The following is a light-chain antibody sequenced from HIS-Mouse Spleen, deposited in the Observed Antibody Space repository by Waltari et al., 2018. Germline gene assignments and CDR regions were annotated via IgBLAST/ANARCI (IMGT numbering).Light chain of an antibody. CDR2: DVS. CDR3: SSYTSSSFNVV. J-gene: IGLJ2*01. V-gene: IGLV2-14*03. CDR1: SSDVGGYNY. Sequence: QSALTQPASVSGSPGPSITISCTGTSSDVGGYNYVSWYQQHPGKAPKLMIYDVSNRPSGVSKRFSGSKSGNTASLTISGLQAEDEADYYCSSYTSSSFNVVFGGGTKLTVL.